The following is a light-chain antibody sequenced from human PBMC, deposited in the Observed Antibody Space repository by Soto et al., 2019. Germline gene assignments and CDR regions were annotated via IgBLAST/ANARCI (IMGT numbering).Light chain of an antibody. Sequence: AIRMTQSPSSFSASTGDRVTITCRASQGISSYLAWYQQKPGKAPKLLIYAASTLQSGVPSRFSGSGSGTDFTLTISCLQSEGFATYYCQQYYSYPPSITFGQGTRLEIK. V-gene: IGKV1-8*01. CDR3: QQYYSYPPSIT. J-gene: IGKJ5*01. CDR2: AAS. CDR1: QGISSY.